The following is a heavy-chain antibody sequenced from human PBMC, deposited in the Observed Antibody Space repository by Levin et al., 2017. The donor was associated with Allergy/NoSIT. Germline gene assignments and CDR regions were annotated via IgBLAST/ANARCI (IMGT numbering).Heavy chain of an antibody. CDR1: GGSISGSY. V-gene: IGHV4-59*08. Sequence: SQTLSLTCTVSGGSISGSYLNWIRQSPGKGLEWIGCVHYSGSIYYNPSLMSRLTISADTSANQFDLTLSSVTAADTAVYYCARGSDPHKVHSWGQGTLVTVSS. D-gene: IGHD6-19*01. CDR3: ARGSDPHKVHS. CDR2: VHYSGSI. J-gene: IGHJ5*02.